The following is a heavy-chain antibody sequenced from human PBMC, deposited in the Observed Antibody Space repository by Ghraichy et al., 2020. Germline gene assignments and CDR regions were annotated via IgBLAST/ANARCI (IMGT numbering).Heavy chain of an antibody. Sequence: SQTLSLTCTVSGGSISTTHYYWAWIRQPPGKGLEWIGSIFYTGSTYFNPSLKSRLTISVDTSKNQFSLAMTSVTAADTAIYYCARHAKGAPRGGGDNWFDPWGQGTLVTVSS. V-gene: IGHV4-39*01. J-gene: IGHJ5*02. CDR2: IFYTGST. CDR3: ARHAKGAPRGGGDNWFDP. CDR1: GGSISTTHYY. D-gene: IGHD3-10*01.